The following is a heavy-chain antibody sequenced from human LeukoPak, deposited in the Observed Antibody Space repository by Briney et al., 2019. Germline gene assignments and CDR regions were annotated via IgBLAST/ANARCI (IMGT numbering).Heavy chain of an antibody. D-gene: IGHD4-17*01. CDR3: AREPYGSDAFDI. CDR2: ISSGSTI. J-gene: IGHJ3*02. V-gene: IGHV3-69-1*01. CDR1: GFTFSDYY. Sequence: GGSLRLSCAASGFTFSDYYMSWIRQAPGKGLEWVSYISSGSTIHYADSVKGRFTISRDNSKNTLYLQMNSLRAEDTAVYYCAREPYGSDAFDIWGQGTMVTVSS.